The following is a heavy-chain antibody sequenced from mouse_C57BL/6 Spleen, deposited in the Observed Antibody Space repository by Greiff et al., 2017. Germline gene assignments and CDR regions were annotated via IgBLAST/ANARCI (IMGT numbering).Heavy chain of an antibody. CDR2: INPYNGGT. D-gene: IGHD3-2*02. J-gene: IGHJ3*01. Sequence: VQLQQSGPVLVKPGASVKMSCKASGYTFTDYYMNWVKQSHGKSLEWIGVINPYNGGTSYNQKFKGKATLTVDKSSSTAYMELNSLTSEDSAVYDCARDSSGAWFAYWGQGTLVTVSA. V-gene: IGHV1-19*01. CDR1: GYTFTDYY. CDR3: ARDSSGAWFAY.